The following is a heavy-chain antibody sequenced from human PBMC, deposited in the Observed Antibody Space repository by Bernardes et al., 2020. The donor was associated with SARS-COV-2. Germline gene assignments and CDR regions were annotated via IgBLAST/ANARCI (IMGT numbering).Heavy chain of an antibody. Sequence: ASVEVCWKASGYTFTGYYMHWVRQAPGQGLEWMGWINPNSGGTNYAQKFQGRVTMTRDTSISTAYMELSRLRSDDTAVYYCAIPPTNYDRYGMDVWGQGTTVTVSS. J-gene: IGHJ6*02. CDR3: AIPPTNYDRYGMDV. V-gene: IGHV1-2*02. D-gene: IGHD3-22*01. CDR2: INPNSGGT. CDR1: GYTFTGYY.